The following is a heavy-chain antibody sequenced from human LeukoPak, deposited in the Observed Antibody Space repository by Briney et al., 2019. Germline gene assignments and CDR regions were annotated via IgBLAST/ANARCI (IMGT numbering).Heavy chain of an antibody. J-gene: IGHJ4*02. D-gene: IGHD3-10*01. Sequence: GASVKVSCKASGYTFTSYGISWVRQAPGQGLEWMGWMNPNSGNTGYAQKFQGRVTITRNTSISTAYMELSSLRSEDTAVYYCARGPRITMVRGVSRRSASFDYWGQGTLVTVSS. V-gene: IGHV1-8*03. CDR2: MNPNSGNT. CDR1: GYTFTSYG. CDR3: ARGPRITMVRGVSRRSASFDY.